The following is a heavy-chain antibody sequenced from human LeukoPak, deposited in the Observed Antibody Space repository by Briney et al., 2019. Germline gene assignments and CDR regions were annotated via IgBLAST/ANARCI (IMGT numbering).Heavy chain of an antibody. CDR1: GFTISSYA. CDR3: ASPVICSSGNWYYFDY. V-gene: IGHV3-23*01. CDR2: ISGSGGST. D-gene: IGHD6-25*01. Sequence: PGGSLRLSCVASGFTISSYAMIWVRQAPGKGLEWVSSISGSGGSTYYADSVKGRFTISRDNSKNTLYLQMNSLRAEDTAVYSCASPVICSSGNWYYFDYWGQGTLVTVSS. J-gene: IGHJ4*02.